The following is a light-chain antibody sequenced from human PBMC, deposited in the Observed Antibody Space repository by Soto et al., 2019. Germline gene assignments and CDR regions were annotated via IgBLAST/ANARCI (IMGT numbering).Light chain of an antibody. V-gene: IGKV1-5*01. Sequence: DIQMTHSPSTLSASVGDRVTITCRASQSIRSWLAWYQQEPGKAPKLLIYDASSLESGVPSRFSGSGSGTELTLTVSSLQPDDFATYYCQQYNSYSRTLGHGAQVDI. CDR3: QQYNSYSRT. J-gene: IGKJ1*01. CDR2: DAS. CDR1: QSIRSW.